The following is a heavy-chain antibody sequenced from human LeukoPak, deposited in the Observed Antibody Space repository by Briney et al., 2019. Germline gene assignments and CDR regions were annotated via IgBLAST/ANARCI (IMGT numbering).Heavy chain of an antibody. CDR2: ISSSGSTI. J-gene: IGHJ4*02. CDR1: GFTFSSYE. Sequence: GGSLRLSCAASGFTFSSYEMNWVRQAPGKGLEWVSYISSSGSTIYYADSVKGRFTISRDNSKNTLYLQMNSLRAEDTAVYYCAKDGCITATCTDRFDYWGQGTLVTVSS. V-gene: IGHV3-48*03. D-gene: IGHD3-10*01. CDR3: AKDGCITATCTDRFDY.